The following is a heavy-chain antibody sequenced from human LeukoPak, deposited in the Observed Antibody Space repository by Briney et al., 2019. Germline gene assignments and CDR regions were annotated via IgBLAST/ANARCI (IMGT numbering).Heavy chain of an antibody. D-gene: IGHD6-19*01. CDR2: IKQDGSEK. V-gene: IGHV3-7*01. J-gene: IGHJ4*02. CDR3: ASVPYSNGWHFDY. Sequence: GGSLRLSCVASGFSIHNYWMTWVRQAPGKGLELVANIKQDGSEKYYVKSVKGRFNVSKDNAKNSLYLQMTSLRAEDTAVYYCASVPYSNGWHFDYWGQGTLVTVSS. CDR1: GFSIHNYW.